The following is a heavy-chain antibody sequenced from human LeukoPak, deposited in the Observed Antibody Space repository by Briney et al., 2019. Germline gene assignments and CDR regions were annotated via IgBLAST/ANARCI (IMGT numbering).Heavy chain of an antibody. D-gene: IGHD3-10*01. Sequence: SETLSLTCTVSGGSISSYYWSWIRQPPGKGLEWIGYIYYSGSTNYNPSLKSRVTISVDTSKNQFSLKLSSVTAADTAVYYCARHRDIYLRGRVRGVGAFDIWGQGTMVTVSS. J-gene: IGHJ3*02. CDR3: ARHRDIYLRGRVRGVGAFDI. CDR2: IYYSGST. V-gene: IGHV4-59*08. CDR1: GGSISSYY.